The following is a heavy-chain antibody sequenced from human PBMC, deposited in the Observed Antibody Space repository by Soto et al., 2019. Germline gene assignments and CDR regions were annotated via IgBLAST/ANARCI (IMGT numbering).Heavy chain of an antibody. CDR3: ARDQTVKNSNYFDY. D-gene: IGHD4-17*01. V-gene: IGHV3-7*01. CDR2: IKQDGSEK. J-gene: IGHJ4*02. CDR1: GFTFSSYW. Sequence: PGGSLRLSCAASGFTFSSYWMSWVRQAPGKGLEWVANIKQDGSEKYYVDSVKGRFTISRDNAKNSLYLQMNSLRAEDTAVYYCARDQTVKNSNYFDYWGQGTLVTVSS.